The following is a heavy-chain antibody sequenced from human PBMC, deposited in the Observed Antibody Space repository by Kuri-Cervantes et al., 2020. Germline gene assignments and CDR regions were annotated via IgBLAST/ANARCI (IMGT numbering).Heavy chain of an antibody. CDR3: ASTVLLWFGDKNVDAFDI. CDR2: IYHSGST. V-gene: IGHV4-30-2*01. Sequence: LVKPTQTLTLTCTFSGFSLSTSGVGGGWIRQPPGKGLEWIGYIYHSGSTYYNPSLKSRVTISVDRSKNQFSLKLSSVTAADTAVYYCASTVLLWFGDKNVDAFDIWGQGRMVTVSS. J-gene: IGHJ3*02. D-gene: IGHD3-10*01. CDR1: GFSLSTSGVG.